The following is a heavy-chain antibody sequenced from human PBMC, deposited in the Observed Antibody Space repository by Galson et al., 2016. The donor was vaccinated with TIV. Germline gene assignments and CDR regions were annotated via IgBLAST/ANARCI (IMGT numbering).Heavy chain of an antibody. D-gene: IGHD3-16*01. CDR2: IKQDGSGK. J-gene: IGHJ4*02. V-gene: IGHV3-7*03. CDR3: ARDYAG. CDR1: GFTFGSYW. Sequence: SLRLSCAASGFTFGSYWMSWVRQAPGKGLEWVANIKQDGSGKYYADSVKGRFTISRDNAKNSLYLQMNSLRAEDTAVYYCARDYAGWGQGTLVTVSS.